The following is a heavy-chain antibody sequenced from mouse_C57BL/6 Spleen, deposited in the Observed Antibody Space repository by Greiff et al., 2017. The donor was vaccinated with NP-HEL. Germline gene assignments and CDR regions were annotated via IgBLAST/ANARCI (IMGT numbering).Heavy chain of an antibody. CDR3: ARHERAYGSSYEAMDY. V-gene: IGHV2-6-1*01. J-gene: IGHJ4*01. CDR1: GFSLTSYG. Sequence: QVQLKESGPGLVAPSQSLSITCTVSGFSLTSYGVHWVRQPPGKGLEWLVVIWSDGSTTYNSALKSRLSISKDNSKSQVFLKMNSLQTDDTAMYYCARHERAYGSSYEAMDYWGQGTSVTVSS. D-gene: IGHD1-1*01. CDR2: IWSDGST.